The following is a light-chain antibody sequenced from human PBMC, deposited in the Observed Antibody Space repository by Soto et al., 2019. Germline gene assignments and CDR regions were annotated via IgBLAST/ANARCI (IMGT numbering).Light chain of an antibody. V-gene: IGKV1-39*01. CDR2: AAS. CDR3: QESYTIPYT. J-gene: IGKJ2*01. CDR1: QSIGTY. Sequence: DIQMTQSPSSLSASVGDRVTVTCRASQSIGTYVNWYQQKPGTAPKLLIYAASRLQSGVPSKFSGSGSGTDFTLTISSLQPEDFVTYYCQESYTIPYTFGQGTRVEI.